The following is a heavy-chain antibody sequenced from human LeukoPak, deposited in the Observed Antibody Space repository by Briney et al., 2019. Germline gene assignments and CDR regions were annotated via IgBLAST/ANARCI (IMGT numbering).Heavy chain of an antibody. D-gene: IGHD5-18*01. V-gene: IGHV1-8*01. CDR1: GYTFTNYE. J-gene: IGHJ5*02. CDR3: VKAAITLTLNADWFEP. CDR2: MNPRNGNT. Sequence: GASVKVSCKASGYTFTNYEINWVRQATGQGLEWMGWMNPRNGNTAYAQKFQGRVTMTRDTSITTAYLELSSLTSDDTAVYYCVKAAITLTLNADWFEPWVQGTLVTVSS.